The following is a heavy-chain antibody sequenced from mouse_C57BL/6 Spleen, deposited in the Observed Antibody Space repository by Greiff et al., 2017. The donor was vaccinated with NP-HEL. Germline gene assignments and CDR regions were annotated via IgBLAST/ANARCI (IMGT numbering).Heavy chain of an antibody. D-gene: IGHD1-2*01. Sequence: VQLQQSGAELARPGASVKLSCKASGYTFTSYGLSWVKQRTGQGLEWIGEIYPRSGNTYYNEKFKGKATLTADKSSSTAYMELRSLTSEDSAVYFCARSSTTAFGGFAYWGQGTLVTVSA. CDR1: GYTFTSYG. CDR2: IYPRSGNT. V-gene: IGHV1-81*01. J-gene: IGHJ3*01. CDR3: ARSSTTAFGGFAY.